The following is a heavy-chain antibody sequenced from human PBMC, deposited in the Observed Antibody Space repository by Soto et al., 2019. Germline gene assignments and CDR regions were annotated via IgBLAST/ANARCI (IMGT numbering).Heavy chain of an antibody. CDR2: INHSGST. Sequence: QVQLQQWGAGLLKPSETLSLTCAVYGGSFSGYYWSWIRQPPGKGLEWIGEINHSGSTNYNPSLMSRVTISVDTSKHHFSLKLSSVTGAGTAVYYCARGGIWGSYRHRSPRWFDPWGQGTLVTVSS. CDR3: ARGGIWGSYRHRSPRWFDP. J-gene: IGHJ5*02. CDR1: GGSFSGYY. D-gene: IGHD3-16*02. V-gene: IGHV4-34*01.